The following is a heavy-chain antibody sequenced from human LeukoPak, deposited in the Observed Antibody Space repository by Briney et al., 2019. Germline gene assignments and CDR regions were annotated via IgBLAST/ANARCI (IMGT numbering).Heavy chain of an antibody. CDR3: ARGCGGDCYSGYYYGMDV. CDR2: INPNSGGT. Sequence: ASGKVSCKASGYTFTGYYMHWVRQAPGQGLEWMGWINPNSGGTNYAQKCQGRVTMTRDTSISTAYMELSRLRSDDTAVYYCARGCGGDCYSGYYYGMDVWGQGTTVTVSS. D-gene: IGHD2-21*02. CDR1: GYTFTGYY. V-gene: IGHV1-2*02. J-gene: IGHJ6*02.